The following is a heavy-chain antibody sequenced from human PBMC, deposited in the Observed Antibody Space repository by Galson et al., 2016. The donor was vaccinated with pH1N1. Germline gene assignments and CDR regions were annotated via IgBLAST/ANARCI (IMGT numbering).Heavy chain of an antibody. V-gene: IGHV3-30*02. CDR3: AKDLSDKYYIAY. Sequence: SLRLSCAAIGFVFSSCSVNWVRQAPGKGLEWVTYIGYDGSNRYYADSVMGRFTISRDNSNNTVYLQMNSLRAEDTAVYHCAKDLSDKYYIAYWGQGTLVTVSS. J-gene: IGHJ4*02. D-gene: IGHD2/OR15-2a*01. CDR2: IGYDGSNR. CDR1: GFVFSSCS.